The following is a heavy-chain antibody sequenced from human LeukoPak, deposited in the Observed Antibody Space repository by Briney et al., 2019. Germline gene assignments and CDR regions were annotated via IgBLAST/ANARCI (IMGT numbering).Heavy chain of an antibody. CDR2: IYTSGST. Sequence: PSETLSLPCTVSGGSISSYYWSWIRQPPGKGLEWIGYIYTSGSTNYNPSLKSRVTISVDTSKNQFSLKLSSVTAADTAVYYCAKHGYYYDSSGYYGYYFDYWGQGTLVTVSS. CDR3: AKHGYYYDSSGYYGYYFDY. CDR1: GGSISSYY. D-gene: IGHD3-22*01. V-gene: IGHV4-4*09. J-gene: IGHJ4*02.